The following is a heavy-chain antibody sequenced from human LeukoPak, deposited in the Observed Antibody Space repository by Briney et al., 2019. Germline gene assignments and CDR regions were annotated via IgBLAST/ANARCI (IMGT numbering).Heavy chain of an antibody. V-gene: IGHV4-38-2*02. Sequence: SETLSLTCGVSGYSISSGYQWAWIRQSPGQGLGWIGSIYHSGSAHYNPSLKSRVTISVETSKNQFSLNMYSVTAADTAVYYCARDPRWLTPDCTSTSCYENYFDPWGQGTLVTVSS. J-gene: IGHJ5*02. CDR2: IYHSGSA. D-gene: IGHD2-2*01. CDR1: GYSISSGYQ. CDR3: ARDPRWLTPDCTSTSCYENYFDP.